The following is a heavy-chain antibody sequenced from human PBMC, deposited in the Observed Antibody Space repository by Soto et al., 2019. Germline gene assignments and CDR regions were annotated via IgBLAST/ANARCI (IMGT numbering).Heavy chain of an antibody. CDR3: GRAVLGEGGILYYHSGTAV. D-gene: IGHD3-16*01. V-gene: IGHV4-59*01. CDR1: GGSISSYY. J-gene: IGHJ6*04. CDR2: IYYSGST. Sequence: SETLSLTCTVSGGSISSYYWSWIRQPPGKGLEWIGYIYYSGSTNYNPSLKSRVTISVDTSKNQFSLKLSSVTAADTAVCYFGRAVLGEGGILYYHSGTAVWGKGTPVPVSP.